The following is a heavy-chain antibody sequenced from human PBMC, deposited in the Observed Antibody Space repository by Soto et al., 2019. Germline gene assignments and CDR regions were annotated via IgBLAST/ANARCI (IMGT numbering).Heavy chain of an antibody. D-gene: IGHD3-9*01. V-gene: IGHV4-4*07. CDR1: GCALSVYL. J-gene: IGHJ6*02. CDR2: IYTSGST. CDR3: ARALIPYYDFLTGYYNDYYYGIVV. Sequence: ETPSLYRPISGCALSVYLWSCSLQDARPGLEWMGRIYTSGSTNYNPSLKSRVTMSVDTSKNQFSLKLSSVTAADTAVYYCARALIPYYDFLTGYYNDYYYGIVVMGQGTMVTSP.